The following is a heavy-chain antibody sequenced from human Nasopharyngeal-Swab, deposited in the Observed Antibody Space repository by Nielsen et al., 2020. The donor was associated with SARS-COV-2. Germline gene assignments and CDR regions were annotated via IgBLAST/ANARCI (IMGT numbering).Heavy chain of an antibody. CDR3: ARVPGYYDRYGMDV. CDR2: ISAYNGNT. J-gene: IGHJ6*02. Sequence: WVRQAPGQGLEWMGWISAYNGNTNYAQKLQGRVTMTTDTSTSIAYMELRSPRSDDTAVYYCARVPGYYDRYGMDVWGQGTTVTVSS. D-gene: IGHD3-22*01. V-gene: IGHV1-18*01.